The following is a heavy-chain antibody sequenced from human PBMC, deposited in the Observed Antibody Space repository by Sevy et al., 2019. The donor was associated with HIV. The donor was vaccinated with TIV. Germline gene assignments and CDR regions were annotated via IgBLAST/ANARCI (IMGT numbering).Heavy chain of an antibody. CDR3: TRLGITGTTSDY. Sequence: GGSLRLSCAASGFTFSGSAMHRVRQASGKGLEWVGRIRSKANSYATAYAASVKGRFTISRDDSKNTAYLQMNSLKTEDTAVYYCTRLGITGTTSDYWGQGTLVTVSS. CDR2: IRSKANSYAT. D-gene: IGHD1-20*01. CDR1: GFTFSGSA. J-gene: IGHJ4*02. V-gene: IGHV3-73*01.